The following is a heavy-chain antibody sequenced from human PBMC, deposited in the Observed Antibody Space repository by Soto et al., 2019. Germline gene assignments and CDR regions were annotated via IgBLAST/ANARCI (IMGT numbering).Heavy chain of an antibody. CDR2: ISSSSSTI. Sequence: EVQLVESGGGLVQPGGSLRLSCAASGFTFSSYSMNWVRQAPGKWLEWVSYISSSSSTIYYADSVKGRFTISRDNAKNSLYLQMNSLRAEDTAVYYCASERTNEDAFDIWGQGTMVTVSS. D-gene: IGHD1-1*01. J-gene: IGHJ3*02. CDR3: ASERTNEDAFDI. V-gene: IGHV3-48*01. CDR1: GFTFSSYS.